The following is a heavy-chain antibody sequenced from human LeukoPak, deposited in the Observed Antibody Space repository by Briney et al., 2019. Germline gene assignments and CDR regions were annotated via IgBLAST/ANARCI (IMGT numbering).Heavy chain of an antibody. CDR2: ISGGGGIT. Sequence: GGSLRLSCAASGFTFSTYAMRWVRQGPGKGLEWVSGISGGGGITFYADSVKGRFTISRDNSKNTLYLQMNNLGAEDTAVYYCAKGSGNGGYPDYFDYWGQGTLVTVSS. CDR1: GFTFSTYA. V-gene: IGHV3-23*01. CDR3: AKGSGNGGYPDYFDY. J-gene: IGHJ4*02. D-gene: IGHD4-17*01.